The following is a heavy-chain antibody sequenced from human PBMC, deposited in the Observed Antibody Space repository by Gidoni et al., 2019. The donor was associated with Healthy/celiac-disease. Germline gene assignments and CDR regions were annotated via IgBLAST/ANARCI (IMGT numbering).Heavy chain of an antibody. CDR2: INTNTGNT. CDR1: GYTLTSYA. Sequence: QVQLVQSGSELKKPGASVKVSCKASGYTLTSYAMNWVRQAPGQGLEWMGWINTNTGNTTYAKGFTGRYVFSLDTSVSTAYLQISRLKAEDTTVYDGARSIAVGYYFDYWGQGTLVTVSS. V-gene: IGHV7-4-1*02. J-gene: IGHJ4*02. D-gene: IGHD6-19*01. CDR3: ARSIAVGYYFDY.